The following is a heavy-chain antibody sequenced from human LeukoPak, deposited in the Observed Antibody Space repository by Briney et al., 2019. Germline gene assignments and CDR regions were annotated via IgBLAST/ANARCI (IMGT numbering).Heavy chain of an antibody. V-gene: IGHV3-53*01. Sequence: GGSLRLSCAASGFTVSSNYMSWVRQAPGKGLEWVSVLYSGGNTYYADSVKGRFTISKHNSNNTLYLQMNSLRAEDTAVYYCATSRIPDYYDSSGYYSGFFDYWGQGTLVTVSS. J-gene: IGHJ4*02. D-gene: IGHD3-22*01. CDR3: ATSRIPDYYDSSGYYSGFFDY. CDR2: LYSGGNT. CDR1: GFTVSSNY.